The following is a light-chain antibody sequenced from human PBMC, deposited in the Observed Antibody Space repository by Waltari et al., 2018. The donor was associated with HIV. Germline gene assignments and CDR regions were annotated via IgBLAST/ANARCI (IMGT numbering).Light chain of an antibody. Sequence: HSLLTQSPSPSGTPRPRVPISCSGSSSHTGRNYVYWYQQHPGTAPKLLVYRNKQRPSGVPDRFSGSKSGTSASLAISGLRSEDEAHYYCATWTDSLSGVVFGGGTKLRVL. V-gene: IGLV1-47*01. J-gene: IGLJ2*01. CDR1: SSHTGRNY. CDR3: ATWTDSLSGVV. CDR2: RNK.